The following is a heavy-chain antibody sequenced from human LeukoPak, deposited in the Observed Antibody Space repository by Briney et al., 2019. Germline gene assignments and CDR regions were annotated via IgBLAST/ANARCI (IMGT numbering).Heavy chain of an antibody. J-gene: IGHJ4*02. CDR3: ATIRTPSYYYGSGAYDFDY. Sequence: GGSLRLSCAASGFTFSSYSMNWVRQAPGKGLEWVSYISSSSSTIYYADSVKGRFTISRDNAENSLYLQMNSLRAEDTAVYYCATIRTPSYYYGSGAYDFDYWGQGTLVTVSS. CDR1: GFTFSSYS. V-gene: IGHV3-48*01. D-gene: IGHD3-10*01. CDR2: ISSSSSTI.